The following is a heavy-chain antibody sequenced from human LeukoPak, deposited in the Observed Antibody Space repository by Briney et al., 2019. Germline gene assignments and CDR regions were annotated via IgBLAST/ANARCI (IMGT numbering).Heavy chain of an antibody. CDR3: ARAGYSGYEDY. V-gene: IGHV4-59*01. J-gene: IGHJ4*02. CDR2: IYYSGST. D-gene: IGHD5-12*01. Sequence: SETLSLTCTVSGGSISSYYWSWIRQPPGKGLEWIGYIYYSGSTNYNPSLKSRVTISVDTSKNQFSLKLSSVTAADTAVYYCARAGYSGYEDYSSQGTLVTVSS. CDR1: GGSISSYY.